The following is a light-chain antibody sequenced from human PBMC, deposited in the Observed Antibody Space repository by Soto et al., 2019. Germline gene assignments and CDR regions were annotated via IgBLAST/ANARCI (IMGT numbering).Light chain of an antibody. Sequence: EIVLTQSPGTLSLSPGERATLSCRASQSVIINYLAWYQQKPGQAPRLLIYGASSRAAGIPDRFSGSGSGTDFTLTISRLEPGDFAVYYCQQYGGSPSFGQGTRLDIK. J-gene: IGKJ5*01. CDR3: QQYGGSPS. CDR1: QSVIINY. CDR2: GAS. V-gene: IGKV3-20*01.